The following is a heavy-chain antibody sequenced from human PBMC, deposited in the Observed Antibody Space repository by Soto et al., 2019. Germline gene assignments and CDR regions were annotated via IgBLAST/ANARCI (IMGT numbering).Heavy chain of an antibody. CDR2: IRGGGDTS. Sequence: GGSLRLSWAVSGFTFSNYAISWVRQAPGKGLEWGSSIRGGGDTSYYADSVKGRFTISRDNSRNTLSLQMNSLRAGASAKYYCAKEGTSGLSDFVSWGAGTLVTVS. CDR3: AKEGTSGLSDFVS. D-gene: IGHD6-19*01. V-gene: IGHV3-23*01. J-gene: IGHJ4*02. CDR1: GFTFSNYA.